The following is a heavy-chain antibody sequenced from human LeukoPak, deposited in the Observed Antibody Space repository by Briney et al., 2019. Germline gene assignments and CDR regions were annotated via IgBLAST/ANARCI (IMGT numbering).Heavy chain of an antibody. CDR2: IYYSGST. D-gene: IGHD1-14*01. Sequence: SETLSLTCTVSGGSISSSSYYWGWIRQPPGKGLEWIGSIYYSGSTYYNPSLKSRVTISVDTSKNQFSLILSSVTAADTAVYYCARRLTWSQSLDYWGQGTLVTVSS. CDR3: ARRLTWSQSLDY. CDR1: GGSISSSSYY. J-gene: IGHJ4*02. V-gene: IGHV4-39*01.